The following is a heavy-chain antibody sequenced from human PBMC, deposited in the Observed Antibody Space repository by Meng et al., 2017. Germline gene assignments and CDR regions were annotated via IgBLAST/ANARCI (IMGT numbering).Heavy chain of an antibody. J-gene: IGHJ5*02. CDR3: ASTIAVAGTGWFDP. Sequence: QVQLVQPGDEVKKPGSSVKVSCKASGGTFSSYAISWVRQAPGQGLEWMGGIIPIFGTANYAQKFQGRVTITTDESTSTAYMELSSLRSEDTAVYYCASTIAVAGTGWFDPWGQGTLVTVSS. CDR1: GGTFSSYA. D-gene: IGHD6-19*01. CDR2: IIPIFGTA. V-gene: IGHV1-69*05.